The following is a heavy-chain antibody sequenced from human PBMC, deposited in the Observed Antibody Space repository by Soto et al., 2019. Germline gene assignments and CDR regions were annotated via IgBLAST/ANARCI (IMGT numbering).Heavy chain of an antibody. CDR2: IYYSGST. Sequence: PSETLSLTCTVSGGSISSGDYYWSWIRQPPGKGLEWIGYIYYSGSTYYNPSLKSRVTISVDTSKNQFSLKLSSVTAADTAVYYCATQQAYYDFWSGYYSYNWFDPWGQGTLVTV. CDR1: GGSISSGDYY. CDR3: ATQQAYYDFWSGYYSYNWFDP. V-gene: IGHV4-30-4*01. J-gene: IGHJ5*02. D-gene: IGHD3-3*01.